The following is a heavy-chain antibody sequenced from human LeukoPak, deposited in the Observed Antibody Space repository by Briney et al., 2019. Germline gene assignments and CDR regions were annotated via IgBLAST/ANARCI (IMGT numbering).Heavy chain of an antibody. CDR3: AKDTPGDIVATSGVDY. D-gene: IGHD5-12*01. CDR2: ISGSGGST. Sequence: GGSLRLSCAASGFTFSSYAMSWVRQAPGKGLEWVSAISGSGGSTYYADSVKGRFTISRDNSKNTLYLQMNSLRAEDTAVYYFAKDTPGDIVATSGVDYWGQGTLVTVSS. CDR1: GFTFSSYA. V-gene: IGHV3-23*01. J-gene: IGHJ4*02.